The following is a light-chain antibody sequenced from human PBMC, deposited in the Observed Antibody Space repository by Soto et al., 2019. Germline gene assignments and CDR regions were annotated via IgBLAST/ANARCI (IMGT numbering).Light chain of an antibody. Sequence: EIVLTQSPGTLSLSPGERATLSCRASQSVSSSYLAWYQQKPGQAPRPLIYGASGRATGIADRFSGSGSGTDFTLTISRLEPEDFAVYYCQQYGSSLPITFGQGTRLEIK. CDR2: GAS. CDR3: QQYGSSLPIT. V-gene: IGKV3-20*01. J-gene: IGKJ5*01. CDR1: QSVSSSY.